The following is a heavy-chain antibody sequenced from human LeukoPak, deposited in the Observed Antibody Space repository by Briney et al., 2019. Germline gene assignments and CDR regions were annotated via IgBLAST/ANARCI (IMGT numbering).Heavy chain of an antibody. J-gene: IGHJ5*02. CDR3: ARTKRVPTVWFDP. D-gene: IGHD4-17*01. Sequence: ASVKVSCKASGYTLSSYDINWMRQAPGQGLEYMGWIIPNSLIPGYAQKFRGRLILTMDTSISTAYTELSGLTSAHTAIYYSARTKRVPTVWFDPWGQGTLVTVSS. CDR2: IIPNSLIP. CDR1: GYTLSSYD. V-gene: IGHV1-8*01.